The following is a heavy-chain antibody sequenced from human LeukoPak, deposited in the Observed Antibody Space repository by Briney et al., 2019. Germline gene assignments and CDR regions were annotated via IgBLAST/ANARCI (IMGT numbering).Heavy chain of an antibody. D-gene: IGHD2-21*01. V-gene: IGHV4-31*03. J-gene: IGHJ4*02. CDR3: ARSLIGYLDY. Sequence: SETLSLTCTVSGGSISSGGYFWSWIRQHPGKGLELIGYISYSGSTYYNPSLKSRVTIPLDTSNNQFSLKLSSVTAADTAVYYCARSLIGYLDYWGQGTLVTVSS. CDR1: GGSISSGGYF. CDR2: ISYSGST.